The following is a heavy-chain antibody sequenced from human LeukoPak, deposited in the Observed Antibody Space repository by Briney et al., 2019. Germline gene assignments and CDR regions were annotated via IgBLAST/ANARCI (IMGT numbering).Heavy chain of an antibody. CDR3: AREAYYDILTGQTDY. CDR1: GFTFSDYY. J-gene: IGHJ4*02. CDR2: IYSGGST. D-gene: IGHD3-9*01. Sequence: GGSLRLSCAASGFTFSDYYMSWVRQAPGKGLEWVSIIYSGGSTYYADSVKGRFTISRDNSKNTLYLQMNSLRAEDTAVYYCAREAYYDILTGQTDYWGQGTLVTVSS. V-gene: IGHV3-53*01.